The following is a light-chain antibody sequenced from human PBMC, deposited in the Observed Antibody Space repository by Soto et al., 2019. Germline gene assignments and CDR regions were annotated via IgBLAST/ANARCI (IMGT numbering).Light chain of an antibody. CDR1: QNVAHF. Sequence: DIQMTQSPSSLSASVGDRVTITFRASQNVAHFLNWYQQKPGKAPKLLIYATSSLHSGVPSRFSGSGFGTDFTLTISRLQTEDFATYYCQQNYSPPPITFGQGTRLEI. CDR2: ATS. J-gene: IGKJ5*01. V-gene: IGKV1-39*01. CDR3: QQNYSPPPIT.